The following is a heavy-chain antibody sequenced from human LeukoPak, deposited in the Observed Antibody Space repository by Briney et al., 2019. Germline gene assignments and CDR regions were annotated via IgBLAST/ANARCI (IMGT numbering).Heavy chain of an antibody. D-gene: IGHD1-1*01. V-gene: IGHV4-39*01. CDR1: GGSINSRRYY. J-gene: IGHJ5*02. Sequence: SETLSLTCAVSGGSINSRRYYWGWIRQPPGKGLEWIGSMYYSGSTYYNPSLKSRITMSVDTSNNQFSLGLSSVTAADTAVYYCASLETRGTNWFDPWGQGTLVTVPS. CDR3: ASLETRGTNWFDP. CDR2: MYYSGST.